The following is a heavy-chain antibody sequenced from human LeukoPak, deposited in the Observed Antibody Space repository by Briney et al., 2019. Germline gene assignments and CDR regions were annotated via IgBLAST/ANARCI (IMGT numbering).Heavy chain of an antibody. CDR2: IYHSGST. V-gene: IGHV4-59*08. CDR3: ARHSPQQLNAFDI. D-gene: IGHD6-13*01. Sequence: SETLSLTCTVSGGSISSYYWSWIRQPPGKGLEWIGYIYHSGSTYYNPSLKSRVTISVDRSKNQFSLKLSSVTAADTAVYYCARHSPQQLNAFDIWGQGTLVLVSS. J-gene: IGHJ3*02. CDR1: GGSISSYY.